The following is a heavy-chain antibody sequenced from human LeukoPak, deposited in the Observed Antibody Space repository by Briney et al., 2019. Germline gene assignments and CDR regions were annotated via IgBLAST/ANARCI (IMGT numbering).Heavy chain of an antibody. V-gene: IGHV3-30-3*01. CDR2: ISYDGSNK. Sequence: GRSLRLSCAASGFTFSSYAMHWVRQAPGKGLEWVAVISYDGSNKYYADSVKGRFTISRDNSKSTLYLQINGLRAEDTAIYYCAKAPMEDSWYIHFDYWGQGTLVTVSS. CDR1: GFTFSSYA. D-gene: IGHD6-13*01. J-gene: IGHJ4*02. CDR3: AKAPMEDSWYIHFDY.